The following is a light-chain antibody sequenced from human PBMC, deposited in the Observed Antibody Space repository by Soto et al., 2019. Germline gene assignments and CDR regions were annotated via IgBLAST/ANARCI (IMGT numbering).Light chain of an antibody. Sequence: EIVLTQSPGTLSLSPGERATLSCRASQSVSSSYLAWYQQKPGQAPRLLIYGASSRATGIPDRFSGSGSGTDITLTISRLEPEDFAVYYCQQYGSFRFTFGPGTKVDIK. CDR1: QSVSSSY. J-gene: IGKJ3*01. CDR3: QQYGSFRFT. V-gene: IGKV3-20*01. CDR2: GAS.